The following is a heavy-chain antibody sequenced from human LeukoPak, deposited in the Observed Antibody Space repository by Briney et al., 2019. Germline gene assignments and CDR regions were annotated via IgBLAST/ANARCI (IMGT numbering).Heavy chain of an antibody. Sequence: PGGSLRLSCAASGFTFDDYTMHWVRQAPGKGLEWDSLISWDGGSTYYADSVKGRFTISRDNSKNSLYLQMNSLRTEDTALYYCAKDGGRGGSYHYYYYGMDVWGQGTTVTVSS. D-gene: IGHD1-26*01. CDR1: GFTFDDYT. J-gene: IGHJ6*02. CDR3: AKDGGRGGSYHYYYYGMDV. CDR2: ISWDGGST. V-gene: IGHV3-43*01.